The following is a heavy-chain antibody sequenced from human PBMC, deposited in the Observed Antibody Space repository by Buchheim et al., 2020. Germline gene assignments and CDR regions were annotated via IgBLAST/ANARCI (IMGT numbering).Heavy chain of an antibody. CDR1: GGSISSYY. D-gene: IGHD3-22*01. V-gene: IGHV4-4*07. Sequence: QVQLQQWGTRLLKPSETLSLTCTVSGGSISSYYWSWIRQPAGKGLEWIGRIYTSGSTNYNPSLKSRVTMSVDTSKNQFSLKLSSVTAADTAVYYCARDQQSYDSSGYWVTGFDYWGQGTL. J-gene: IGHJ4*02. CDR3: ARDQQSYDSSGYWVTGFDY. CDR2: IYTSGST.